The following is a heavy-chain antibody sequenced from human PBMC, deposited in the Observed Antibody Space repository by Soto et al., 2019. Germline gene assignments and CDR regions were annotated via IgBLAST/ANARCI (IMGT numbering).Heavy chain of an antibody. J-gene: IGHJ4*02. CDR2: IYSGGST. CDR3: AKDLLWVRGYCSGGSCYSGFDY. Sequence: PGGSLRLSCAASGFTVSSNYMSWVRQAPGKGLEWVSVIYSGGSTYYADSVKGRFTISRDNSKNTLYLQMNSLRAEDTAVYYCAKDLLWVRGYCSGGSCYSGFDYWGQGTLVTVSS. D-gene: IGHD2-15*01. CDR1: GFTVSSNY. V-gene: IGHV3-53*01.